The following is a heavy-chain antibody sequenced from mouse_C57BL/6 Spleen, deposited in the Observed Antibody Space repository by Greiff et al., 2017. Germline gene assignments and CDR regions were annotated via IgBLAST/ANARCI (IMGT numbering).Heavy chain of an antibody. CDR1: GFTFSSYA. Sequence: EVQLQESGGGLVKPGGSLKLSCAASGFTFSSYAMSWVRQTPDKRLEWVATISDGGSYTYYPDNVKGRFTISRDNAKNNLYLQMSHLKSEDTAMYYCAREGAPGDYWGQGTTLTVSS. CDR2: ISDGGSYT. J-gene: IGHJ2*01. V-gene: IGHV5-4*01. CDR3: AREGAPGDY.